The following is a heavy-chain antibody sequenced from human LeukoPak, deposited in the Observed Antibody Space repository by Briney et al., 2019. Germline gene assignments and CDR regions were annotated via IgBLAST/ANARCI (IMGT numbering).Heavy chain of an antibody. D-gene: IGHD5-24*01. V-gene: IGHV1-69*13. J-gene: IGHJ4*02. CDR2: IIPIFGTA. CDR3: ARRARDGYFN. CDR1: GGTFSSYA. Sequence: SVKVSCKASGGTFSSYAISWVRQAPGQGLEWMGGIIPIFGTANYAQKFQGRVTIAADESTSTAYMELSSLRSEDTAVYYCARRARDGYFNWGQGTLVTVSS.